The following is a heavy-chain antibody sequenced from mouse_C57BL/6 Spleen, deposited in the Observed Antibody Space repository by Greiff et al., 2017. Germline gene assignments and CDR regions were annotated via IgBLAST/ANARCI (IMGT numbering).Heavy chain of an antibody. J-gene: IGHJ2*01. CDR3: ARDRITTVVAYYFDY. V-gene: IGHV3-6*01. Sequence: DVQLQESGPGLVKPSQSLSLTCSVTGYSITSGYYWNWIRQFPGNKLEWMGYISYDGSNNYNPSLKNRISITRDTSKNQFFLKLNSVTTEDTATYYCARDRITTVVAYYFDYWGQGTTLTVSS. D-gene: IGHD1-1*01. CDR2: ISYDGSN. CDR1: GYSITSGYY.